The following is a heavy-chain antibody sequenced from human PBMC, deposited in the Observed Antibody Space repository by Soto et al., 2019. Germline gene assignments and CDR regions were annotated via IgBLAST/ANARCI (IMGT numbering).Heavy chain of an antibody. D-gene: IGHD2-21*01. Sequence: SETLSLTCAVYGGTFSGYCWTWIRQPPGKGLEWIGEINHSGNTNYNPSLKSRVTISVDTSKNQFSLKLNSVTAAATAVYYCARGGGDWYMDVWDKGTTVTVSS. CDR3: ARGGGDWYMDV. CDR2: INHSGNT. J-gene: IGHJ6*03. V-gene: IGHV4-34*01. CDR1: GGTFSGYC.